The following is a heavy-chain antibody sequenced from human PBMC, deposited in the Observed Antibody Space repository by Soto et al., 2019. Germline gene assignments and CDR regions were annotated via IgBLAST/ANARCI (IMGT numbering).Heavy chain of an antibody. V-gene: IGHV3-11*05. CDR3: AREGRCSGGSCYSLDAFDI. J-gene: IGHJ3*02. D-gene: IGHD2-15*01. CDR2: ISSSSSYT. CDR1: GFTFSDYY. Sequence: PGGSLRLSCAASGFTFSDYYMSWIRQAPGKGPDWVSYISSSSSYTNYADSVKGRFTISRDNAKNSLYLQMNSLRAEDTAVYYCAREGRCSGGSCYSLDAFDIWGQGTMVTVSS.